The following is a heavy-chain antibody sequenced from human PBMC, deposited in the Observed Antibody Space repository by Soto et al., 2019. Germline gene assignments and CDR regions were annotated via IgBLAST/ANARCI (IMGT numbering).Heavy chain of an antibody. CDR3: AKGFDWLLYGPFDY. CDR1: GFTFSSYA. V-gene: IGHV3-23*01. D-gene: IGHD3-9*01. CDR2: ISGSGGST. J-gene: IGHJ4*02. Sequence: GGSLRLSCAASGFTFSSYAMSWVRQAPGKGLEWVSAISGSGGSTYYADSVKGRFTISRDNSKNTLYLQMNGLRAEDTAVYYCAKGFDWLLYGPFDYWGQGTLVTVSS.